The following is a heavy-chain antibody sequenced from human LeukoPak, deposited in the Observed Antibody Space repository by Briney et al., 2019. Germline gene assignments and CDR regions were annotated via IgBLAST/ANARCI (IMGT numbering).Heavy chain of an antibody. CDR1: GYSFTSYW. V-gene: IGHV5-51*01. CDR3: ARELRSGIAAADNPSRYGMDV. CDR2: IYPGDSDT. D-gene: IGHD6-13*01. J-gene: IGHJ6*02. Sequence: GESLKISCKGSGYSFTSYWIGWVRQMPRKGLEWMGIIYPGDSDTRYSPSFQGQVTISADKSISTAYLQWSSLKASDTAMYYCARELRSGIAAADNPSRYGMDVWGQGTTVTVSS.